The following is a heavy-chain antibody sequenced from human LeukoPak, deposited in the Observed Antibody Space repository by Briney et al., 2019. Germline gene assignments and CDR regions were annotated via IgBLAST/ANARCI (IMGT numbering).Heavy chain of an antibody. CDR3: ARDRVGVTGNRGSRGYYYYYMDV. J-gene: IGHJ6*03. Sequence: GGSLRLSCAASGISVSSNYMSWVRQAPGKGLQWVSVIYVDGSTYYADSVKGRFTISRDNAKNSLYLQMNSLRAEDTAVYYCARDRVGVTGNRGSRGYYYYYMDVWGKGTTVTVSS. CDR2: IYVDGST. D-gene: IGHD1-26*01. V-gene: IGHV3-66*01. CDR1: GISVSSNY.